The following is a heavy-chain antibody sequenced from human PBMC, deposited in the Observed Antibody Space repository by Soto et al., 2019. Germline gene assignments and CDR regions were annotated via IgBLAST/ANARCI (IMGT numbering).Heavy chain of an antibody. J-gene: IGHJ6*02. CDR1: GFTFRNYY. V-gene: IGHV3-13*05. CDR2: ISAAGDP. Sequence: EVQLVESGGGLVQPGGSLRLSCEASGFTFRNYYMHWVRQGTGKGLEWVSGISAAGDPDYADSVEGRFTISRENAQNSFFLQMNSLRVGDTAVYYCARTDRDFYGLDVWGQWTTVIVSS. CDR3: ARTDRDFYGLDV.